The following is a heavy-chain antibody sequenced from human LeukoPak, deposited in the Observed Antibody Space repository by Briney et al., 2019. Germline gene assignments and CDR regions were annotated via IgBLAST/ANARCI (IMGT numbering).Heavy chain of an antibody. CDR1: GSTFRRNA. Sequence: GGCLRLSCAASGSTFRRNAMHWVRQAPGKGLEWVAVMSFDGSKTYYADSVKGRFTISRDNSKNTVFLQMNSLRPEDTAVYYCARVTLGYSSHEAQDLVYYFDYWGQETLVTVSS. CDR2: MSFDGSKT. V-gene: IGHV3-30*04. J-gene: IGHJ4*02. CDR3: ARVTLGYSSHEAQDLVYYFDY. D-gene: IGHD6-19*01.